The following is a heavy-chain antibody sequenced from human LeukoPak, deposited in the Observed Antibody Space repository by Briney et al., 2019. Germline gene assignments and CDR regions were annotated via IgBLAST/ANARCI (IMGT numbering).Heavy chain of an antibody. D-gene: IGHD2-2*01. J-gene: IGHJ4*02. CDR2: ISYDGSNK. CDR1: GFTFSSYG. V-gene: IGHV3-30*18. Sequence: GGSLRLSCAASGFTFSSYGMHWVRQAPGRGLEWVAVISYDGSNKYYADSVKGRFTISRDNSKNTLYLQMNSLRAEDTAVYYCAKVPTGHCSSTSCHDYWGQGTLVTVS. CDR3: AKVPTGHCSSTSCHDY.